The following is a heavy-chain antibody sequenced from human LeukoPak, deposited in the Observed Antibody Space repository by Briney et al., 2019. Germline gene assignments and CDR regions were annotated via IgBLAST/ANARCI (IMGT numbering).Heavy chain of an antibody. CDR3: ARVEDGYKYNYFDP. V-gene: IGHV3-53*01. D-gene: IGHD5-24*01. J-gene: IGHJ5*02. CDR2: IYSGGTT. Sequence: GGSLRLSCAASGFTVSTSYLSWVRQAPGKGLEWVSIIYSGGTTYFADSVKGRFTISRDTSKNTLFLQMNSLRVEDTAMYYCARVEDGYKYNYFDPWGQGTLVTVSS. CDR1: GFTVSTSY.